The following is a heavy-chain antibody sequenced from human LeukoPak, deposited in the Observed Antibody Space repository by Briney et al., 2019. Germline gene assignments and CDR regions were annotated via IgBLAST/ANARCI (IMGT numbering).Heavy chain of an antibody. J-gene: IGHJ5*02. V-gene: IGHV4-38-2*01. D-gene: IGHD4-17*01. CDR3: ARAKTTVTTLFDP. Sequence: PSETLSLTCAVSGYSISSGYYWGWIRQPLGKGLEWIGSIYHSGSTYYNPSLKSRVTISVDTSKNQFSLKLSSVTAADTAVYYCARAKTTVTTLFDPWGQGTLVTVSS. CDR1: GYSISSGYY. CDR2: IYHSGST.